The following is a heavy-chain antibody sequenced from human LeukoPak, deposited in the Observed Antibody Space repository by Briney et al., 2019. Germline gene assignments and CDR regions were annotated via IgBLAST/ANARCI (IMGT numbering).Heavy chain of an antibody. CDR2: INHDGSEK. J-gene: IGHJ4*02. V-gene: IGHV3-7*03. CDR1: GFTFSNSW. D-gene: IGHD5-18*01. Sequence: GGSLRLSCAASGFTFSNSWMNWFRQAPGRLEWVANINHDGSEKNYVDSVEGRFTITRDNSKNTLYLQMNSLRAEDTAVYYCAKVQLWLRGYFDYWGQGTLVTVSS. CDR3: AKVQLWLRGYFDY.